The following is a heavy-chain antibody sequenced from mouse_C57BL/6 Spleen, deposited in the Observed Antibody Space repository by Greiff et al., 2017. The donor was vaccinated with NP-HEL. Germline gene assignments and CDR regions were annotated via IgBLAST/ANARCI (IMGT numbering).Heavy chain of an antibody. CDR3: AIYERFSYAMDY. J-gene: IGHJ4*01. V-gene: IGHV5-17*01. CDR1: GFTFSDYG. Sequence: VQLKESGGGLVKPGGSLKLSCAASGFTFSDYGMHWVRQAPEKGLEWVAYISSGSSTIYYADTVKGRFTISRDNAKNTLFLQMTSLRSEDTAMYYCAIYERFSYAMDYWGQGTSVTVSS. D-gene: IGHD1-1*01. CDR2: ISSGSSTI.